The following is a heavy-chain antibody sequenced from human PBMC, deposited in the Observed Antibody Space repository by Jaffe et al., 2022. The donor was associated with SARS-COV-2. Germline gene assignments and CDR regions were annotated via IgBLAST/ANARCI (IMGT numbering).Heavy chain of an antibody. CDR3: ASSPGRYDYVWGSYRYSEYYFDY. D-gene: IGHD3-16*02. Sequence: QVQLQESGPGLVKPSETLSLTCTVSGGSISSYYWSWIRQPAGKGLEWIGRIYTSGSTNYNPSLKSRVTMSVDTSKNQFSLKLSSVTAADTAVYYCASSPGRYDYVWGSYRYSEYYFDYWGQGTLVTVSS. CDR2: IYTSGST. J-gene: IGHJ4*02. CDR1: GGSISSYY. V-gene: IGHV4-4*07.